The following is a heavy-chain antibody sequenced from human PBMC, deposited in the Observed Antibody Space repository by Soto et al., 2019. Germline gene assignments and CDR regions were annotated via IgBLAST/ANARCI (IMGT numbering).Heavy chain of an antibody. CDR1: GLSFSDYD. Sequence: PGGSLTLSCAASGLSFSDYDMSWIRQAPGKGLEWLGYISASGTTISIADSVKGRFTISGDNTKNSLYQHMTSLGVDDAAVYYCARPTWRGRPAYFDYWGRGTLVTVSS. D-gene: IGHD2-2*01. J-gene: IGHJ4*02. V-gene: IGHV3-11*01. CDR2: ISASGTTI. CDR3: ARPTWRGRPAYFDY.